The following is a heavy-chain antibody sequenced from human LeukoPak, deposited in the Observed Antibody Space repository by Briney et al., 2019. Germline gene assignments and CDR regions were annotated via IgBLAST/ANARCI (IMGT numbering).Heavy chain of an antibody. CDR1: GFTFTTYA. J-gene: IGHJ6*02. CDR2: ITGSGGGT. V-gene: IGHV3-23*01. Sequence: GGSLRLSCVASGFTFTTYAMNWVRQAPGKGLEWVSGITGSGGGTYYADSVKGRFTISRDNSKNTLYLQINSLRAEDTAVYYCAKGIAAAGTMVVASYYGMDVWGQGTTVTVSS. D-gene: IGHD6-13*01. CDR3: AKGIAAAGTMVVASYYGMDV.